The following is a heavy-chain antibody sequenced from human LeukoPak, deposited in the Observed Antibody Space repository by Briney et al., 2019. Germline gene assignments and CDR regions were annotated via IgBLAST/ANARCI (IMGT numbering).Heavy chain of an antibody. CDR1: GFTFSSYG. CDR2: ISYDGSNK. V-gene: IGHV3-30*18. J-gene: IGHJ4*02. D-gene: IGHD1-26*01. CDR3: AKDRSWDSYFDY. Sequence: PGRSLRLSCAASGFTFSSYGMHWVRQAPGKGLEWVAVISYDGSNKYYADSVKGRFTISRDNSKNTLYLQMNSLRAEDTAVYYCAKDRSWDSYFDYWGQGTLVTVSS.